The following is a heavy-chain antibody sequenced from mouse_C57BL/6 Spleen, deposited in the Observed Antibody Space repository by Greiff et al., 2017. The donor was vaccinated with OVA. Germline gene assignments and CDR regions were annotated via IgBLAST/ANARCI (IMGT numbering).Heavy chain of an antibody. D-gene: IGHD4-1*01. V-gene: IGHV1-82*01. J-gene: IGHJ4*01. CDR1: GYAFSSSW. CDR2: IYPGDGDT. CDR3: ARYGTAMDY. Sequence: VQLQQSGPELVKPGASVKISCKASGYAFSSSWMNWVKQRPGKGLEWIGRIYPGDGDTNYNGKFKGKATLTADKSSSTAYMQLSSLTSEDSAVYFCARYGTAMDYWGQGTSGTVSS.